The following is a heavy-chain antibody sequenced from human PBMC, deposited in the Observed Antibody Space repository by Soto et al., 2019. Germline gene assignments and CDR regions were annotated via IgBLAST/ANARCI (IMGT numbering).Heavy chain of an antibody. V-gene: IGHV1-69*01. CDR3: ARTAPMDAGDKYYYDF. D-gene: IGHD3-16*01. Sequence: QVQLVQSGAEVKKTGSSVKVSCKTSGGTFSTFGISWVRQAPGQGLEWMGGIIPFFGTAEYSQKFEDRSTITADESTNTVYMDLRSLTSEDTAIYYCARTAPMDAGDKYYYDFWGQGALVTVSS. CDR1: GGTFSTFG. J-gene: IGHJ4*02. CDR2: IIPFFGTA.